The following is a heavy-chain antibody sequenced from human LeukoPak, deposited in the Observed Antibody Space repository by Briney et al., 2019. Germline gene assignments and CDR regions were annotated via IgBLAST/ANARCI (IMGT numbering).Heavy chain of an antibody. Sequence: ASVKVSCKASGYTFTSYGITWVRQAPGQGRGWMGWINTNTGNPTYAQGFTGRFVFSLDTSVSTAYLQISSLKAEDTAVYYCARARSGWPHDAFDIWGQGTMVTVSS. CDR1: GYTFTSYG. CDR2: INTNTGNP. J-gene: IGHJ3*02. CDR3: ARARSGWPHDAFDI. V-gene: IGHV7-4-1*02. D-gene: IGHD6-19*01.